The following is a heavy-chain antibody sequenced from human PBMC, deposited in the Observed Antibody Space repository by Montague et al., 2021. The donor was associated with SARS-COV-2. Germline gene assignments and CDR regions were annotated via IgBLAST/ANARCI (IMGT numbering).Heavy chain of an antibody. V-gene: IGHV4-39*01. Sequence: SETLSLTCSVSGGSFDSDNFYWNWIRQPPGKRLEWIGVISYGGSTFYNPSLKSRVTISVHTSKNQLSLKVKSVTAADTAVYYCARYRRYDAVTYYPDFWGQGILVTVSS. D-gene: IGHD3-16*01. J-gene: IGHJ4*02. CDR1: GGSFDSDNFY. CDR3: ARYRRYDAVTYYPDF. CDR2: ISYGGST.